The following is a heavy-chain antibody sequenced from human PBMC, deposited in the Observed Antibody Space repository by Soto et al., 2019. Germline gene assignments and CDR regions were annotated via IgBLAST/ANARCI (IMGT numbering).Heavy chain of an antibody. V-gene: IGHV3-33*01. J-gene: IGHJ4*02. CDR2: TWNDGTNK. CDR3: ERDLDLYGDSCFDY. CDR1: GFTFSSYG. Sequence: QVHLVESGAGVVQPGRSLRLSCAASGFTFSSYGMHWVRQAPGKGLEWVALTWNDGTNKYYADSVKGRFTISRDNSKNTLYLQMNSLRVEDTAVYYCERDLDLYGDSCFDYWGQGTLVTVSS. D-gene: IGHD4-17*01.